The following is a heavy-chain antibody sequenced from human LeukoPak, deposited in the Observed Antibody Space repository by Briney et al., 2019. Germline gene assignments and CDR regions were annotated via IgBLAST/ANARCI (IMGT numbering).Heavy chain of an antibody. CDR3: ARASGPMNYYDSSGYSILLDY. CDR1: GYTFTSYD. D-gene: IGHD3-22*01. Sequence: GASVKVSCKASGYTFTSYDINWVRQATGQGLEWMGWMNPNSGNTGYAQKFQGRVTMTRNTSISTAYMELSSLRSEDTAVYYCARASGPMNYYDSSGYSILLDYWGQGTLVTVSS. CDR2: MNPNSGNT. J-gene: IGHJ4*02. V-gene: IGHV1-8*01.